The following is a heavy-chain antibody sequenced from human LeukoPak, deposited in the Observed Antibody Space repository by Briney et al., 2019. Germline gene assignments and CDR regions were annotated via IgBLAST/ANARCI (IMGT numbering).Heavy chain of an antibody. J-gene: IGHJ4*02. D-gene: IGHD1-26*01. CDR1: GFTVSSNY. Sequence: PGGSLRLSCAASGFTVSSNYMSWVRQAPGKGLEWVSVIYSGGSTYYADSVKGRFTISRDNSKNTLYLQMNSLRAEDTAVYYCARNLVGATLCFDYWGQGTLVTVSS. CDR3: ARNLVGATLCFDY. CDR2: IYSGGST. V-gene: IGHV3-53*01.